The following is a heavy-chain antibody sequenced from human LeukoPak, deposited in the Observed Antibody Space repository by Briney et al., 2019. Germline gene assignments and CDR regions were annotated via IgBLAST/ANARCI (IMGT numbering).Heavy chain of an antibody. CDR1: GYTFTSYG. J-gene: IGHJ5*02. D-gene: IGHD1-26*01. CDR3: ARDPGVGATWVGWFDP. CDR2: ISAYNGNT. Sequence: ASVKVSCKASGYTFTSYGISWVRQAPGQGLEWMGWISAYNGNTNYAQKLQGRVTMTTDTSTSTAYMELRSLRSDDTAVYYCARDPGVGATWVGWFDPWGQGTLVTVSS. V-gene: IGHV1-18*01.